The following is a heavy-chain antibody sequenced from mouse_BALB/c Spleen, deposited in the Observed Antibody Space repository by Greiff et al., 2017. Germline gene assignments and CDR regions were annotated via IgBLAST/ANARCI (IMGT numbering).Heavy chain of an antibody. J-gene: IGHJ4*01. D-gene: IGHD2-3*01. Sequence: VQLVESGAELVRPGTSVKISCKASGYAFTNYWLGWVKQRPGHGLEWIGDIYPGSGNTYYNEKFKGKATLTADKSSSTAYMQLSSLTSEDSAVYFCASGPDGYFYAMDYWGQGTSVTVSS. CDR3: ASGPDGYFYAMDY. V-gene: IGHV1-63*01. CDR1: GYAFTNYW. CDR2: IYPGSGNT.